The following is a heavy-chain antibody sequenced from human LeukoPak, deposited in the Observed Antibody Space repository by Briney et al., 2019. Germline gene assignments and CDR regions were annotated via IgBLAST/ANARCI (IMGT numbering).Heavy chain of an antibody. CDR1: GGTFSSYA. CDR3: ARRHTAMGNNWFDP. CDR2: IIPIFGTA. V-gene: IGHV1-69*05. D-gene: IGHD5-18*01. Sequence: ASVKVSCKASGGTFSSYAISWVRQAPGQGLEWMGGIIPIFGTANYAQKFQGRVTITTDESTSTAYMELSSLRSEDTAVYYCARRHTAMGNNWFDPWGQGTLVTVSS. J-gene: IGHJ5*02.